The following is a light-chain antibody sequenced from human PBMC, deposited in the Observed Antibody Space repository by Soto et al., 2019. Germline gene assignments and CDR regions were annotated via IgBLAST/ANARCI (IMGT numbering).Light chain of an antibody. CDR1: SSDVGSSNL. V-gene: IGLV2-23*01. CDR2: EGD. J-gene: IGLJ1*01. CDR3: CSFARSTTFYV. Sequence: QSALTQPASVSGSPGQSITISCSGTSSDVGSSNLVSWYQRHPGKAPKLIIFEGDRRPSGVSGRFSGSKSGNTASLTISGLQAEDEADYYCCSFARSTTFYVFGTGTQLTVL.